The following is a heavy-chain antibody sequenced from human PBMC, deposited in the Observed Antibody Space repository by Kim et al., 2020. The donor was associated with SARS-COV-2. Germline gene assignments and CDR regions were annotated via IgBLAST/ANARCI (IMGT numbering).Heavy chain of an antibody. V-gene: IGHV4-39*01. CDR1: GGSISSSSYY. Sequence: SETLSLTCTVSGGSISSSSYYWGWIRQPPGKGLEWIGSIYYSGSTYYNPSLKSRVTISVDTSKNQFSLKLSSVTAADTAVYYCASLPPLGRLGELRTSDYWGQGTLVTVSS. CDR3: ASLPPLGRLGELRTSDY. J-gene: IGHJ4*02. CDR2: IYYSGST. D-gene: IGHD3-16*01.